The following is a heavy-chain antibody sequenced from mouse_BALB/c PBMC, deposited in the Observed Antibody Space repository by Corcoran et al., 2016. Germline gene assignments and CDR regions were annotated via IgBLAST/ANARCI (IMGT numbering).Heavy chain of an antibody. V-gene: IGHV4-1*02. CDR3: ARNWDVWFAY. J-gene: IGHJ3*01. Sequence: EVKLLESGGGLVQPGGSLKLSCGASGFDFSRYWMSWVRQAPGKVLEWIGEINPDSSTINYTPSLKDKFIISRDNAKNTLYLQMSKVRSEDTALYYCARNWDVWFAYWGQGTLVTVSA. CDR1: GFDFSRYW. D-gene: IGHD4-1*01. CDR2: INPDSSTI.